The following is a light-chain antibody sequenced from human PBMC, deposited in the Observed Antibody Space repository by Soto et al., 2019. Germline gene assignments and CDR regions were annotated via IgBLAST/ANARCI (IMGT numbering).Light chain of an antibody. CDR1: QTVTRNY. CDR3: QQHGSSPIT. CDR2: GAS. V-gene: IGKV3-20*01. J-gene: IGKJ5*01. Sequence: EIVLTQSPGTLSLSPGERATLSCRASQTVTRNYLAWHQQKPGQTPRLLVYGASSRATGIPDRFSGSGSGTDFTVTSSRLEPEDFAVYYCQQHGSSPITFGQGTRLEIK.